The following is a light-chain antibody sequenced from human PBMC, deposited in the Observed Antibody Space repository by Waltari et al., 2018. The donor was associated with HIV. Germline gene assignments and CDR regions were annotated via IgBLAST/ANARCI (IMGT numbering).Light chain of an antibody. Sequence: QSALTQPASVSGSPGQSITISCTGTSSDVGSFNLVSWYQHHPGKAPKLIIYEFTKRPPGVSNLFSGSNDGNTATLTISGTQTMDEADYYCQAWDSGTGVFGTGTTVTVL. CDR3: QAWDSGTGV. CDR1: SSDVGSFNL. CDR2: EFT. J-gene: IGLJ1*01. V-gene: IGLV2-14*02.